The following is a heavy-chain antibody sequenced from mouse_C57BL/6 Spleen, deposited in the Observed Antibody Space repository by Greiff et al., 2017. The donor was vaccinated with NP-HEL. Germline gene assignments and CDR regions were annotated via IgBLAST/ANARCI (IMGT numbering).Heavy chain of an antibody. CDR1: GYSFTGYY. J-gene: IGHJ3*01. D-gene: IGHD1-1*01. CDR3: ARYYGSSWGFAY. CDR2: INPSTGGT. Sequence: VQLQQSGPELVKPGASVKISCKASGYSFTGYYMNWVKQSPEKSLEWIGEINPSTGGTTYNQKFKAKAKLPVDKSSSTAYMQLKSLTSEDSAVYYCARYYGSSWGFAYWGQGTLVTVSA. V-gene: IGHV1-42*01.